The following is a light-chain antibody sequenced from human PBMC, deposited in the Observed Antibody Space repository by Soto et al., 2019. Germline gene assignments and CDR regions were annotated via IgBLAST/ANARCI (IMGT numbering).Light chain of an antibody. V-gene: IGKV3-20*01. J-gene: IGKJ2*03. CDR1: QSVSRSH. Sequence: ENVLTQPPDTLSLSPGERATLSCRASQSVSRSHLAWYQQKPGQAPRLRIYGASSRATSIADRFSGSGSGTDFTLNISRLEPEDFAVYYCQQYGNSPPYSFGQGTKLEIK. CDR2: GAS. CDR3: QQYGNSPPYS.